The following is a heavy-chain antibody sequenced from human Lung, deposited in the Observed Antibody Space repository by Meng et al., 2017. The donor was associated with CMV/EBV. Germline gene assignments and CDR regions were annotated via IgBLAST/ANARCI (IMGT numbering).Heavy chain of an antibody. CDR3: ARVEVGITSGDY. D-gene: IGHD1-26*01. CDR1: GYTFTNYG. Sequence: QVQLVQSGGEVEKPGASLKVSCKASGYTFTNYGITSVRQAPGQGLEWMGWISAYNGNTNYAQTLQGRVTMTTDTSTSTAYMELRSLRSDDTAVYYCARVEVGITSGDYWGQGTLVTVSS. CDR2: ISAYNGNT. J-gene: IGHJ4*02. V-gene: IGHV1-18*01.